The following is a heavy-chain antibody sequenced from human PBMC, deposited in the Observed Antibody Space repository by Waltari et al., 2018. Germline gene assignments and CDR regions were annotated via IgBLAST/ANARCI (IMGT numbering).Heavy chain of an antibody. CDR3: ARGRGGYSYGYWYYYYGMDV. Sequence: QVQLQQWGAGLLKPSETLSLTCAASGGSFSGYYWRWPRPPPGKGPEWIGEINHSGSTNYNPSLKSRVTISVDTSKNQFSLKLSSVTAADTAVYYCARGRGGYSYGYWYYYYGMDVWGQGTTVTVSS. CDR1: GGSFSGYY. CDR2: INHSGST. D-gene: IGHD5-18*01. V-gene: IGHV4-34*01. J-gene: IGHJ6*02.